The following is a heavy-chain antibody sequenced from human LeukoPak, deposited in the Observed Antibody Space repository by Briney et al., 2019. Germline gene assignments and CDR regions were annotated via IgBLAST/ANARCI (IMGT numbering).Heavy chain of an antibody. CDR3: ATTGIFGVAKGY. D-gene: IGHD3-3*01. V-gene: IGHV3-48*04. Sequence: GGSLRLSCAASGFTFSSYSMNGVRQAPGKGLEWVSYISSSSSTIYYADSVKGRFTISRDNAKNSLYLQMESLRVEDTAVYYCATTGIFGVAKGYWGQGSQVTVSS. J-gene: IGHJ4*02. CDR2: ISSSSSTI. CDR1: GFTFSSYS.